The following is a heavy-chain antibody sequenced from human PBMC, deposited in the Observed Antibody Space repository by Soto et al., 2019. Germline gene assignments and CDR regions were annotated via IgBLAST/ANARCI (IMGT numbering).Heavy chain of an antibody. CDR3: VRGGNPYHYATSGPGTFDK. D-gene: IGHD3-22*01. J-gene: IGHJ4*02. CDR1: GDSVSGGDSY. CDR2: TSFSGYT. Sequence: QVQLQESGPGLVKPSQTLSLTCTVSGDSVSGGDSYWSWIRQPPGKALEWIGYTSFSGYTSYTPSLNSRVTISVDMSKSQFSLRLTSVTAAVTAIYYCVRGGNPYHYATSGPGTFDKWGQGTLVSVSS. V-gene: IGHV4-30-4*01.